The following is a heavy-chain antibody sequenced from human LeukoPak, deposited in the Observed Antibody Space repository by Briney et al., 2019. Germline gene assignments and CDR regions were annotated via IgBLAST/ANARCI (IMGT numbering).Heavy chain of an antibody. Sequence: GASVKVSCKASGYTFTGYYMHWVRQAPGQGLEWMGRINPNSGGTNYAQKFQGRVTMTRDTSISTAYMELSRLRSDDTAVYYCARDSYYDSSGYYYGLRFDYWGQGTLVTVSS. D-gene: IGHD3-22*01. CDR2: INPNSGGT. CDR3: ARDSYYDSSGYYYGLRFDY. J-gene: IGHJ4*02. V-gene: IGHV1-2*06. CDR1: GYTFTGYY.